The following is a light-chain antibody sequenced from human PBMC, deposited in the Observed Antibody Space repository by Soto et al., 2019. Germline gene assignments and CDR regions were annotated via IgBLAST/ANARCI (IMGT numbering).Light chain of an antibody. CDR1: QNINTW. V-gene: IGKV1-5*03. CDR3: LQVSSFPRT. CDR2: KAS. J-gene: IGKJ1*01. Sequence: DIPMTQSPSPVSASVGDRVTITCRASQNINTWLAWYQQKPGKAPKLLILKASSLESGVPSRFSGSGSGTEFTLTISSLQPDDLATYYCLQVSSFPRTFGQGTKVDI.